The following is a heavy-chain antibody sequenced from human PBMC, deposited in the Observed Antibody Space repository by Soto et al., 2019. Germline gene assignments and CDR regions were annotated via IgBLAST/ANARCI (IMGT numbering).Heavy chain of an antibody. CDR3: ARGRGLYCSGGSCYSNWFDP. Sequence: QVQLQESGPGLVKPSETLSLTCTVSGGSISSYYWSWIRQPPGKGLEWIEYIYYSGSTNYNPSLKSRVTISVDTSKNQFSLKLSSVTAADTAVYYCARGRGLYCSGGSCYSNWFDPWGQGTLVTVSS. CDR2: IYYSGST. CDR1: GGSISSYY. J-gene: IGHJ5*02. V-gene: IGHV4-59*01. D-gene: IGHD2-15*01.